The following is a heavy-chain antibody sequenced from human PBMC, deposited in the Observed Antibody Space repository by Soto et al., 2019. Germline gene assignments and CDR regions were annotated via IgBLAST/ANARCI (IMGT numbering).Heavy chain of an antibody. J-gene: IGHJ6*02. CDR1: GYTFASYG. V-gene: IGHV1-18*01. D-gene: IGHD4-4*01. Sequence: ASVKVSCKASGYTFASYGSSWVRQAPGQGLEWMGWISAYNGNTNYAQKLQGRVTMTTDTSTSTAYMELRSLRSDDTAVYYCARFRGNYYYYYGMDVWGQGTTVTVSS. CDR3: ARFRGNYYYYYGMDV. CDR2: ISAYNGNT.